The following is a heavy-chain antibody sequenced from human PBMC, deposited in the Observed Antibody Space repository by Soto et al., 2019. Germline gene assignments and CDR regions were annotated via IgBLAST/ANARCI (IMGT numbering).Heavy chain of an antibody. Sequence: ASVKVSCKASGYTFTDYHIHWVRQAPGQGLEFMGWINANNGGTGSAQQFQGRVTVTRDTSITTVYMELSNLRSDDTAVYYCAREGGSETLQPSYNWFDTWGQGTLVTVSS. J-gene: IGHJ5*02. D-gene: IGHD6-25*01. CDR3: AREGGSETLQPSYNWFDT. V-gene: IGHV1-2*02. CDR1: GYTFTDYH. CDR2: INANNGGT.